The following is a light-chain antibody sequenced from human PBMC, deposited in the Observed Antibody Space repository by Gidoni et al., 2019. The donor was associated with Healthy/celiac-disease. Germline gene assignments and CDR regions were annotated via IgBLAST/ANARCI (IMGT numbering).Light chain of an antibody. CDR1: QSISSW. V-gene: IGKV1-5*03. J-gene: IGKJ1*01. Sequence: DIKRTQSPSTLSASVGDRVTITCRASQSISSWLAWYQQKPGKAPKLLIYTASSLESGVPSRFSGSGSGTEFTLTISSLQPDDFATYYCQQYYSYSWTFGQGTKVEIK. CDR3: QQYYSYSWT. CDR2: TAS.